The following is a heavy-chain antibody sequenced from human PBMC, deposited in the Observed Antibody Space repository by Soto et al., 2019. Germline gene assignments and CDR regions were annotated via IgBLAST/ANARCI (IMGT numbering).Heavy chain of an antibody. CDR2: IKQDGSEK. V-gene: IGHV3-7*04. CDR3: ARAGSYRLYYYYYYYMDV. CDR1: GFTFSSYW. D-gene: IGHD3-16*02. Sequence: GGSLRLSCAASGFTFSSYWMSWVRQAPGKGLEWVANIKQDGSEKYYVDTVKGRFTISRDNAKNSLYLQMNSLRAEDTAVYYCARAGSYRLYYYYYYYMDVWGKGTTVTVSS. J-gene: IGHJ6*03.